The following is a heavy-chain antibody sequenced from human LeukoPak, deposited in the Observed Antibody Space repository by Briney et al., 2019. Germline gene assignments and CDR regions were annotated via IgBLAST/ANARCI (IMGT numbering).Heavy chain of an antibody. CDR3: ARTPKRFGELYQPGDS. CDR1: GYTFTNYG. Sequence: ASVKVSCKASGYTFTNYGITWVRQVPGQGLEWLGCISAYNGNANYAQNLQDRVTLASDTSTSTAYMELRSLRSDDTGIYYCARTPKRFGELYQPGDSWGQGTLLTVSS. CDR2: ISAYNGNA. J-gene: IGHJ4*02. V-gene: IGHV1-18*01. D-gene: IGHD3-10*01.